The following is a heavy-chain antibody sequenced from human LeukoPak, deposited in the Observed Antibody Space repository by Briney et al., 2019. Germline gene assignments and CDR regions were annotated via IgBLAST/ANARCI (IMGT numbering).Heavy chain of an antibody. CDR2: IIPIFGTA. CDR1: GGTFSSYA. D-gene: IGHD2-2*01. CDR3: AREGTDCSSTSCYSGGGAFDI. J-gene: IGHJ3*02. Sequence: SLKVSCKASGGTFSSYAISWVRQAPGQGFEWMGGIIPIFGTANYAQKFQGRVTITADKSTSTAYMELSSLRSEDTAVYYCAREGTDCSSTSCYSGGGAFDIWGQGTMVTVSS. V-gene: IGHV1-69*06.